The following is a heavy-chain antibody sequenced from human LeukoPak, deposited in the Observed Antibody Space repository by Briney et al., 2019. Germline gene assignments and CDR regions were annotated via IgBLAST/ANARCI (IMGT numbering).Heavy chain of an antibody. CDR2: IAYDGNNT. CDR3: AKTGMLRRVGYLDV. Sequence: GRSLRLTCVASGFIFSDYGIQWVRQAPGKGLERVAVIAYDGNNTYYGDSVRSRFTISRDNSKKMVYLEMNSLRVEDTAVYYCAKTGMLRRVGYLDVWGKGTAVIVSS. J-gene: IGHJ6*04. V-gene: IGHV3-30*18. D-gene: IGHD1-1*01. CDR1: GFIFSDYG.